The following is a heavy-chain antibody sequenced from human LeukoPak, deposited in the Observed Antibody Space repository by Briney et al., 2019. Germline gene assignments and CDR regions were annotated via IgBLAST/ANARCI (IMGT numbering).Heavy chain of an antibody. Sequence: ASVKVSCKASGYTFTGYYMHWVRQAPGQGLEWMGWINPNSGGTNYAQKFQGRVTMTRDTSISTAYMELSRLRSDDTAVYYCAGGSKVYYYDSSGYLNYWGQGTLVTVSS. CDR2: INPNSGGT. CDR1: GYTFTGYY. D-gene: IGHD3-22*01. CDR3: AGGSKVYYYDSSGYLNY. J-gene: IGHJ4*02. V-gene: IGHV1-2*02.